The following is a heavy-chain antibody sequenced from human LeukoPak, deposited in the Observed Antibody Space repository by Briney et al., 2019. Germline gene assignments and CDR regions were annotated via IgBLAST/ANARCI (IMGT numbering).Heavy chain of an antibody. CDR2: VRTTAEGETT. D-gene: IGHD4-17*01. J-gene: IGHJ4*02. CDR1: GFNFNDAW. CDR3: TAGLRKTDDDS. Sequence: PGGSLRLSCEGSGFNFNDAWMSWIRQAPGKGPEWVGRVRTTAEGETTDYAAPVRGRFIISRDDSKNMVFLQMNRLETEDTAIYYCTAGLRKTDDDSWGQGTLVTVSS. V-gene: IGHV3-15*01.